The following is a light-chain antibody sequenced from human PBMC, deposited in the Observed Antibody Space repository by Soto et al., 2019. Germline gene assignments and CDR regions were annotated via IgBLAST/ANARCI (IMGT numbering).Light chain of an antibody. CDR1: QSVSSTY. Sequence: EIVLTQSPGTLSLSPGERATLSCRASQSVSSTYLAWYQQNPGQAPGLLIYGASSRATGIPDRFSGSGSGTDFTLTISRLEPEDFAVYFCQQYGSSSYTFGQGTKLEIK. CDR2: GAS. CDR3: QQYGSSSYT. V-gene: IGKV3-20*01. J-gene: IGKJ2*01.